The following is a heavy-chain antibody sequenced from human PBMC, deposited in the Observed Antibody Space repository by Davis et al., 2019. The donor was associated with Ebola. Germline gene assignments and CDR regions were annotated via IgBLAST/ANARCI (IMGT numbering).Heavy chain of an antibody. Sequence: AASVKVSCKASGYTFTSYGISWVRQAPGQGLEWMGWISAYNGNTNYAQKLQGRVNMTTDTSTSTAYMELRSLRSDDTAVYYCARWYYDILTGYSTRGYYYGMDVWGQGTTVTVS. D-gene: IGHD3-9*01. CDR1: GYTFTSYG. CDR2: ISAYNGNT. J-gene: IGHJ6*02. V-gene: IGHV1-18*01. CDR3: ARWYYDILTGYSTRGYYYGMDV.